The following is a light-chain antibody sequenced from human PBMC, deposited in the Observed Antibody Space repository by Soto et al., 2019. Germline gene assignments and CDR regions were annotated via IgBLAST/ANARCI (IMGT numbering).Light chain of an antibody. Sequence: DIQWTQSPSCLSASVRDRVTITCRASQDISNYLNWYQQKPGKAPKLLIYDASNLETGVPSRFSGSGSGTDFTFTISSLQPEDIATYYCQQYDNLLITFGQGTRLEIK. CDR1: QDISNY. CDR2: DAS. CDR3: QQYDNLLIT. V-gene: IGKV1-33*01. J-gene: IGKJ5*01.